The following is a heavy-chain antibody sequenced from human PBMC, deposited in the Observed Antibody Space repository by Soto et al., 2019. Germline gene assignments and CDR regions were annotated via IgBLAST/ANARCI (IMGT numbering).Heavy chain of an antibody. Sequence: SETLSLTCTVSGGSISSYYWSWIRQPPGKGLEWIGYIYYSGSTNYNPSLKSRVTISVDTSKNQFSLKLSSVTAADTAVYYCARVLRIWEGDFDYYYYYMDVWGKGTTVTVSS. J-gene: IGHJ6*03. CDR3: ARVLRIWEGDFDYYYYYMDV. CDR1: GGSISSYY. D-gene: IGHD2-15*01. V-gene: IGHV4-59*01. CDR2: IYYSGST.